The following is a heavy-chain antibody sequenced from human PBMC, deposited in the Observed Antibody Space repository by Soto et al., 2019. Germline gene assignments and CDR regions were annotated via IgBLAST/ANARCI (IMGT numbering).Heavy chain of an antibody. CDR3: ARDRDGYNSNWFDP. J-gene: IGHJ5*02. D-gene: IGHD5-12*01. CDR1: GFTFSTYN. V-gene: IGHV3-21*04. Sequence: GGSLRLSCAASGFTFSTYNMNWVCQAPGKGLEWVSSISTGSSYIYYADSVTGRFTISRDNAKNSLYLQMDDLRAEDTAVYFCARDRDGYNSNWFDPWGQGTLVTVSS. CDR2: ISTGSSYI.